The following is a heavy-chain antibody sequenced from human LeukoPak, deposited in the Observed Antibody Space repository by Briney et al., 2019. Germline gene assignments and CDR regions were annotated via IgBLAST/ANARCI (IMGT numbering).Heavy chain of an antibody. CDR2: ISGSGGST. D-gene: IGHD6-13*01. V-gene: IGHV3-23*01. CDR3: ASLIAGGMYFQH. CDR1: GFTVSSYA. Sequence: GGALRLSCAASGFTVSSYAMSWVRQAPGKGLEWVSAISGSGGSTYYADSVKGRFTISRDNSKNTLYLQMNSLRAEDTAVYYCASLIAGGMYFQHWGQGTLVTVSS. J-gene: IGHJ1*01.